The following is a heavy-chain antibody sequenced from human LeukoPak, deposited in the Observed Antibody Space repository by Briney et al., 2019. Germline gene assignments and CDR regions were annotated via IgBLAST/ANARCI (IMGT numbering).Heavy chain of an antibody. CDR2: ITGNGANT. D-gene: IGHD3-10*01. Sequence: GGSLRLSCAASGFTFSNYGMSWVRQAPGKGLEWVSAITGNGANTFYADSVKGRFTISRDNSKNTMYLQMNSLRAEDTALYYCARDRSGSYPNWFDPWGQGALVTVSS. CDR3: ARDRSGSYPNWFDP. J-gene: IGHJ5*02. V-gene: IGHV3-23*01. CDR1: GFTFSNYG.